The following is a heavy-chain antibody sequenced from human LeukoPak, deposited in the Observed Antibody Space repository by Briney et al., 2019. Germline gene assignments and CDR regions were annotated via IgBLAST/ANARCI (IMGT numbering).Heavy chain of an antibody. CDR3: ARDNSVGDNAWWFDP. CDR2: INPTGGST. Sequence: ASVKVSCKASGYTFTGYFMHWVRQAPGQGLEWMGLINPTGGSTGYAQKFQGRVTMTRDMSTSTDYMELSSLRSEDTAIYYCARDNSVGDNAWWFDPWGQGTLVTVSS. V-gene: IGHV1-46*01. CDR1: GYTFTGYF. D-gene: IGHD1-26*01. J-gene: IGHJ5*02.